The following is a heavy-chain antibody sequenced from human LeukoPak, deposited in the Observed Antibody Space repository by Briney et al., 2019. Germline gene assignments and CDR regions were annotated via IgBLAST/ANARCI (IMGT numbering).Heavy chain of an antibody. D-gene: IGHD3-10*01. CDR2: IYPGDSDT. Sequence: GESLKISCKGSGYSFTSYWIGWVRQMPGKGLEWMGIIYPGDSDTRYSPSFQGQVTISADKSISTAYLQWSSLKASDTAMYYCARHYYGSGSSYHYYGMGVWGQGTTVTVSS. CDR3: ARHYYGSGSSYHYYGMGV. V-gene: IGHV5-51*01. J-gene: IGHJ6*02. CDR1: GYSFTSYW.